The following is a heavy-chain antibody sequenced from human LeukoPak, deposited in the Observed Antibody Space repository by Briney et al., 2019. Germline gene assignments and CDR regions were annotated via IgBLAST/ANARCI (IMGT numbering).Heavy chain of an antibody. CDR1: YGSISSYY. CDR2: SYYIGST. V-gene: IGHV4-59*01. D-gene: IGHD3-10*01. J-gene: IGHJ4*02. Sequence: SETLALTCTVPYGSISSYYWSWIRQPPGKGLVWIGYSYYIGSTNYNPSLKSRVIISVDTSKNQFSLKLSSVTAADTAVYYCARGSSTSNYYGSGSYYIDYWGQGTLVTVSS. CDR3: ARGSSTSNYYGSGSYYIDY.